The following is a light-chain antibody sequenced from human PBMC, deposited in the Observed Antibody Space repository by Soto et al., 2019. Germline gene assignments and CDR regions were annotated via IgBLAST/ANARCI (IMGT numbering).Light chain of an antibody. CDR3: QQRTRWPLT. V-gene: IGKV3D-20*02. Sequence: DIVLTQSPGTLSLSPGERATLSCRASQSVSSSYLAWYQQKPGQAPRLLIYAASSRATGIPDRFSGSGSGTDFTLTISRLEPEDFAVYYCQQRTRWPLTFGGGTKVDIK. CDR2: AAS. J-gene: IGKJ4*01. CDR1: QSVSSSY.